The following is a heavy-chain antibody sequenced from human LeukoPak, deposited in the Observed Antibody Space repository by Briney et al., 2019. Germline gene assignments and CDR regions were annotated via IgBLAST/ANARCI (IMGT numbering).Heavy chain of an antibody. CDR2: ISGSGGST. D-gene: IGHD2-2*01. Sequence: PGGSLRLSFETTAFTFGSDTMRWVRQPPGKGLEWVSAISGSGGSTYYADSVKGRFTISRDNSKNTLYLQMNSLRAEDTAVYYCAKTRVITYWVQGTLVTVSS. CDR3: AKTRVITY. V-gene: IGHV3-23*01. CDR1: AFTFGSDT. J-gene: IGHJ4*02.